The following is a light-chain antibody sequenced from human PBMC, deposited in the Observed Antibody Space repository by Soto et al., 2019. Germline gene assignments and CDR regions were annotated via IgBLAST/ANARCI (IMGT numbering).Light chain of an antibody. Sequence: DIPLTQSPSFLSASVGERVTITCRASQGISSYLAWYQQIPGKAPNLLIYAASTLQSGVPSRFSGSGSGTEFTLTISSLQPEDFATYYCHQLNSYPHTFGQGTRLEMK. CDR1: QGISSY. J-gene: IGKJ5*01. CDR2: AAS. CDR3: HQLNSYPHT. V-gene: IGKV1-9*01.